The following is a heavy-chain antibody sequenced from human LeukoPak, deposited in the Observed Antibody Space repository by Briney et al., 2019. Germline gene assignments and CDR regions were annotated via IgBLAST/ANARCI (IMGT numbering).Heavy chain of an antibody. J-gene: IGHJ4*02. Sequence: PSETLSLTCTVSGDSISSSYWGWIRQPAGKGLEWIGRIHTSGSTYYSPSLKSRVTMSVDTSTNQFSLKLSSVTAADTAVYYCAREGRDYWGQGTLVTVSS. V-gene: IGHV4-4*07. CDR1: GDSISSSY. CDR2: IHTSGST. CDR3: AREGRDY.